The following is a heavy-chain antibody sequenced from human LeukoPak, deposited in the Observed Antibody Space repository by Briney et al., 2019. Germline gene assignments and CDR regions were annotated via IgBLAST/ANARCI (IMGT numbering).Heavy chain of an antibody. D-gene: IGHD5-12*01. CDR1: GGSISSSSYY. CDR3: ARDVDIVATVWFDP. Sequence: SETLSLTCTVSGGSISSSSYYWGWIRQPPGKGLEWIGTIYYSGNTYYNPSLKSRVTISVDTSQNQFSLRLSSVTAADTAVYYCARDVDIVATVWFDPWGQGTLVTVSS. J-gene: IGHJ5*02. CDR2: IYYSGNT. V-gene: IGHV4-39*02.